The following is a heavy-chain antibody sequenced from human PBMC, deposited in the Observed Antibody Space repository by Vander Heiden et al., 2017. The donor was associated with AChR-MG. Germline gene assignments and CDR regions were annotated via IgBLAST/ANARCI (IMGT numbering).Heavy chain of an antibody. CDR3: AREGRAAPWDY. D-gene: IGHD3-10*01. V-gene: IGHV3-66*01. Sequence: ELQLVESGGGLVQPGGSLRPSCAASGFTVSSSYMCWVRQAPGKGLEWVSVIYSGGSTYYADSVKGRFTISRDNSKNTLYLQMNSLRAEDTAVYYCAREGRAAPWDYWGQGTLVTVSS. CDR1: GFTVSSSY. CDR2: IYSGGST. J-gene: IGHJ4*02.